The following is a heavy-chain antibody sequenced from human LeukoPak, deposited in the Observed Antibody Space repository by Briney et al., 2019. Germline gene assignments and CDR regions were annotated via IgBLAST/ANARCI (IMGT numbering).Heavy chain of an antibody. V-gene: IGHV3-53*04. J-gene: IGHJ6*02. CDR2: FYSGGST. CDR3: ARGFENYYGMDV. CDR1: GFTVSSNY. Sequence: GGSLRLSCAASGFTVSSNYMSWVRQAPGKGLEWVSVFYSGGSTNYADSVKGRFTISRHNSKNTLYLQMNSMRPEDTAVYYCARGFENYYGMDVWGQGTTVTVSS. D-gene: IGHD3-9*01.